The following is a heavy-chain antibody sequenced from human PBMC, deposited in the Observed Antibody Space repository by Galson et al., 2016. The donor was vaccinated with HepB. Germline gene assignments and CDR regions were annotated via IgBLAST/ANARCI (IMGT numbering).Heavy chain of an antibody. CDR3: ARHPGYSSRGNDY. J-gene: IGHJ4*02. Sequence: TLSLTCTVSGGSIIGYYWSWIRQSPAKGLEWIASIYYTGSTNYNPSLKSRVTISADTSKNQFSLKLRSVTVADTAMYYCARHPGYSSRGNDYWGQGTLVTVSS. V-gene: IGHV4-59*08. CDR2: IYYTGST. CDR1: GGSIIGYY. D-gene: IGHD6-13*01.